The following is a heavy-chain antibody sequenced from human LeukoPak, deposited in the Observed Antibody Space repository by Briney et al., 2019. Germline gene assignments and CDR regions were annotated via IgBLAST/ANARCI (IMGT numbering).Heavy chain of an antibody. CDR3: ARGQRGSWGNWFDP. CDR1: GGSFSGDY. CDR2: INHSGST. Sequence: SETLSLTCAVYGGSFSGDYWSWIRQPPGKGLEWIGEINHSGSTNYNPSLKSRVTISVDTSKNQFSLKLSSVTAADTAVYYCARGQRGSWGNWFDPWGQGTLVTVSS. D-gene: IGHD6-13*01. V-gene: IGHV4-34*01. J-gene: IGHJ5*02.